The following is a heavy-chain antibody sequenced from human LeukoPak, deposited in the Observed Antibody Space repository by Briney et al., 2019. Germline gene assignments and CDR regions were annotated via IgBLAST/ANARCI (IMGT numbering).Heavy chain of an antibody. CDR3: ARGGHRRYYYTSGSAFDP. D-gene: IGHD3-10*01. CDR1: GYSFTTYG. V-gene: IGHV1-18*01. CDR2: ISAYNGNT. Sequence: ASVKVSCKASGYSFTTYGITWVRQAPGQGFEWMGWISAYNGNTNSAQNLQGRVTMTTDTSTSTAYMELKSLRSDDTAVYYCARGGHRRYYYTSGSAFDPWGQGTLVTVSS. J-gene: IGHJ5*02.